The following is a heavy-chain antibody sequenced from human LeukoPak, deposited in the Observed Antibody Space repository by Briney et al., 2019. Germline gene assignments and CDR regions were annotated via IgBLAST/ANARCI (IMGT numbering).Heavy chain of an antibody. Sequence: SVKVSCKASGGTFSSYAISWVRQAPGHGLEWMGGIIPIFGTANYAQKFPGRVTITTDESTSTAYMELSSLRSEDTAVYYCATRDGYHIGGAFDIWGQGTMVTVSS. CDR2: IIPIFGTA. D-gene: IGHD5-24*01. V-gene: IGHV1-69*05. CDR1: GGTFSSYA. J-gene: IGHJ3*02. CDR3: ATRDGYHIGGAFDI.